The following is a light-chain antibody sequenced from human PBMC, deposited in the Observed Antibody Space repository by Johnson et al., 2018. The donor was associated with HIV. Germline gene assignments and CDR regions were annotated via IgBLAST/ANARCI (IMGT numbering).Light chain of an antibody. Sequence: QSVLTQPPSVSAAPGQKVTISCSASSSNIVNIYISWYQHLPGTAPKLLIYDNHKRPSGIPDRFSGSQSGTSATLDITGIQSGDEAGYYWGTWESALIAYAFGNATKVTVL. CDR1: SSNIVNIY. V-gene: IGLV1-51*01. CDR2: DNH. J-gene: IGLJ1*01. CDR3: GTWESALIAYA.